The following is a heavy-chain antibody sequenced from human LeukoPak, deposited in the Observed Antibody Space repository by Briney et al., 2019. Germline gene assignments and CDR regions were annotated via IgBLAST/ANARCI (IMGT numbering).Heavy chain of an antibody. Sequence: SGGSLRLSCAASGFTFSSYAMSWVRQAPGKGLEWVSAISGSGGSTYYADSVKGRFTISRDNSKNTLYLQMNSLRAEDTAVYYCARMAVAGTTRYFDLWGRGTLVTVSS. J-gene: IGHJ2*01. D-gene: IGHD6-19*01. CDR2: ISGSGGST. CDR1: GFTFSSYA. V-gene: IGHV3-23*01. CDR3: ARMAVAGTTRYFDL.